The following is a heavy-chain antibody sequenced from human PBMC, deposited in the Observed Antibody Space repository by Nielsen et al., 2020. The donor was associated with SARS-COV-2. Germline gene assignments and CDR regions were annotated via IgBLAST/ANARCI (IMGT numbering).Heavy chain of an antibody. CDR2: INPNSGGT. CDR3: ARQWALRPYQIDY. CDR1: GYTFTGYY. V-gene: IGHV1-2*04. D-gene: IGHD3-22*01. J-gene: IGHJ4*02. Sequence: ASVKVSCKASGYTFTGYYMHWVRQAPGQGLEWMGWINPNSGGTNYAQKFQGWVTMTRDTSISTAYMELGRLRSDDTAVYYCARQWALRPYQIDYWGQGTLVTVSS.